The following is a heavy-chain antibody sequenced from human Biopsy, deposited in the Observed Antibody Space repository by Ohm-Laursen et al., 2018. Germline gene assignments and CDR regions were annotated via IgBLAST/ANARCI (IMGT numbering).Heavy chain of an antibody. CDR3: AADINVWNVNY. V-gene: IGHV1-24*01. CDR1: GYTLNELS. CDR2: FAPENGKT. D-gene: IGHD1-1*01. J-gene: IGHJ4*02. Sequence: GASVKVSCKVSGYTLNELSMHWVRQVPGKGLEWMGGFAPENGKTVYAQNFQARVSLTEDTSTDTAYMELRSLRSEDMAVYYCAADINVWNVNYWGQGTQVTVSS.